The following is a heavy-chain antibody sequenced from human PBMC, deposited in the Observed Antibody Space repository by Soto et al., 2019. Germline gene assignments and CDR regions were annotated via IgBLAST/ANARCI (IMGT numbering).Heavy chain of an antibody. CDR1: GGSMSKFY. D-gene: IGHD3-16*01. CDR2: VYATGSS. J-gene: IGHJ5*02. CDR3: VREGSKFLRDCFAP. Sequence: PSETLSLTCSVSGGSMSKFYWSWIRKTAGKGLEWMGRVYATGSSDYNPSLRSRIAMSVDISKKTFSLRLRSVTAADTGVYYCVREGSKFLRDCFAPWGQG. V-gene: IGHV4-4*07.